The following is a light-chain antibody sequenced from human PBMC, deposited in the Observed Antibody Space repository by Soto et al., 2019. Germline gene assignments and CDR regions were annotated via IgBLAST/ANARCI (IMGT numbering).Light chain of an antibody. J-gene: IGLJ1*01. Sequence: QSVLTQPPSASGTPGQRVTISCSGSRSNIGSDTVNWYQQLPGTAPKLLIYSSNQRPSGVPDRFSGSKAGTSASLAISGLQSEDEANYYCATWDDSLHGYVFGAGTKVTVL. CDR3: ATWDDSLHGYV. V-gene: IGLV1-44*01. CDR1: RSNIGSDT. CDR2: SSN.